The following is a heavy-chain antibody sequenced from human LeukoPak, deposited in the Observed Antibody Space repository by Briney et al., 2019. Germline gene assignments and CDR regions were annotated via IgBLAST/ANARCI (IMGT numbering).Heavy chain of an antibody. J-gene: IGHJ4*02. Sequence: GESLPFSCKGSGYSFTSYWIGWVRQMPGKGLEWMGIIYPGDSDIKYSPSFQGQVTISVDKSISTAYLQWSSLKASDTAMYYCARRGGTWWLDYWGQGTLVAVSS. CDR3: ARRGGTWWLDY. V-gene: IGHV5-51*01. CDR1: GYSFTSYW. CDR2: IYPGDSDI. D-gene: IGHD2-8*02.